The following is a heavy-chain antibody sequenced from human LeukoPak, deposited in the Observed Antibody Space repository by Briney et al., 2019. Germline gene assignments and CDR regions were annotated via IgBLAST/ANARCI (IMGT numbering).Heavy chain of an antibody. Sequence: GGSLRLSCAASGFTFSSYAMHWVRQAPGKGLEWVAVISYDGSNKYYADSVKGRFTISRDNSKNTLYLQMNSLRAEDTAVYYCARVWYSSGWFDYWGQGTLVTVSS. D-gene: IGHD6-19*01. CDR3: ARVWYSSGWFDY. V-gene: IGHV3-30-3*01. CDR2: ISYDGSNK. CDR1: GFTFSSYA. J-gene: IGHJ4*02.